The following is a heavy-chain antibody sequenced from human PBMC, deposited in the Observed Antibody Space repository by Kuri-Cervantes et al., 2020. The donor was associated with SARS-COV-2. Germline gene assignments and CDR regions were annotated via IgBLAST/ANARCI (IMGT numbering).Heavy chain of an antibody. D-gene: IGHD3-22*01. CDR2: ISDSGGRT. CDR3: ARDGDYYDSSGYYSYFDY. CDR1: GFTFSNYA. V-gene: IGHV3-23*01. Sequence: GESLKISCTASGFTFSNYAMTWVRQAPGKGLECVSAISDSGGRTYYANSMKDRFTISRDNSKNTLYLQLNSLRAEDTAVYYCARDGDYYDSSGYYSYFDYWGQGTLVTVSS. J-gene: IGHJ4*02.